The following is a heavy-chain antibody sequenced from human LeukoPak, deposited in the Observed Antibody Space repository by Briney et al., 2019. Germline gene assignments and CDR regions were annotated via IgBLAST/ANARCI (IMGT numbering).Heavy chain of an antibody. D-gene: IGHD3-10*01. CDR1: GFTVSSNY. V-gene: IGHV3-66*01. CDR2: IYSGGST. CDR3: ARDTMVRGVRWFDP. Sequence: GGSLRLSCAASGFTVSSNYMSWVRQAPGKGLERVSVIYSGGSTYYADSVKGRFTISRDNSKNTLYLQMNSLRAEDTAVYYCARDTMVRGVRWFDPWGQGTLVTVSS. J-gene: IGHJ5*02.